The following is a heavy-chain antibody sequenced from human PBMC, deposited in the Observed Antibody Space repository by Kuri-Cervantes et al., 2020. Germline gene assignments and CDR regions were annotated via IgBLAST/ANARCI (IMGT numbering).Heavy chain of an antibody. CDR3: ARDGSPGAFDI. D-gene: IGHD1-26*01. V-gene: IGHV3-21*01. CDR2: ISSSTYI. J-gene: IGHJ3*02. CDR1: GFTFSSYS. Sequence: GESLKISCAASGFTFSSYSMNWVRQAPGKGLEWVSSISSSTYIYYADSVKGRFTISGDNAKNSLYLQMNSLRAEDTAVYYCARDGSPGAFDIWGQGTMVTVSS.